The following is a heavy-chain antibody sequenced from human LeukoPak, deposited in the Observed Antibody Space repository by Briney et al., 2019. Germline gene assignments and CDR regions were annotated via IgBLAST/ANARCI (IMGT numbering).Heavy chain of an antibody. Sequence: PSETLSLTCTVSGGSISSYYWSWIRQPPGKGLEWIGNIYDRGSTKYNPSLKSRVTISVDTSKNQFSLRLSSVTAADTAVYYCARDLGVMVRAFDIWGQGTMVTVSS. V-gene: IGHV4-59*01. CDR2: IYDRGST. D-gene: IGHD5-18*01. CDR1: GGSISSYY. CDR3: ARDLGVMVRAFDI. J-gene: IGHJ3*02.